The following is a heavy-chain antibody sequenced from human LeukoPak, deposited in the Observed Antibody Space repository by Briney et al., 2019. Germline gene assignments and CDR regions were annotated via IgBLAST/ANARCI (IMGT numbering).Heavy chain of an antibody. CDR3: ARLGDRSGYYDF. J-gene: IGHJ4*02. V-gene: IGHV3-7*01. Sequence: GGSLRLSCAASGFRFSNYWMSWVRQARRKGVEWVANIKPDGSDKYYVDSVKGRSTTSRDNAKNSLYLQMNSLRAEDTAVYYCARLGDRSGYYDFWGQGALVTVSS. CDR2: IKPDGSDK. CDR1: GFRFSNYW. D-gene: IGHD3-22*01.